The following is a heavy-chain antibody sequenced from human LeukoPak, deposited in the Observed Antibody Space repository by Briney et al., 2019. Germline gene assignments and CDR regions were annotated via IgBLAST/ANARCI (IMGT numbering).Heavy chain of an antibody. CDR3: ARESGSGSYYDY. J-gene: IGHJ4*02. CDR1: GFTFSSYS. CDR2: ISGSSSYI. V-gene: IGHV3-21*01. Sequence: GGSLRLSCAASGFTFSSYSMNWVRQAPGKGLEWVSSISGSSSYIYYADSVKGRFTISRDNVKNSLYLQMNSLRAEDTAVYYCARESGSGSYYDYWGQGTLVTVSS. D-gene: IGHD3-10*01.